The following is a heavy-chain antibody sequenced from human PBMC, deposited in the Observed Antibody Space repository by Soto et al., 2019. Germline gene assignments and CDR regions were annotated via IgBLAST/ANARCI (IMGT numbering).Heavy chain of an antibody. V-gene: IGHV3-53*02. CDR1: GFTVSSNY. Sequence: EVQLVETGGGLIQPGGSLRLSCAASGFTVSSNYMSWVRQAPGKGLEWVSVIYSGGSTYYAYSVKGRFTISRDNSKNTLYLQMNSLRAEDTAVYYCARALYDSSGYYYEEGDYWGQGTLVTVSS. D-gene: IGHD3-22*01. CDR2: IYSGGST. CDR3: ARALYDSSGYYYEEGDY. J-gene: IGHJ4*02.